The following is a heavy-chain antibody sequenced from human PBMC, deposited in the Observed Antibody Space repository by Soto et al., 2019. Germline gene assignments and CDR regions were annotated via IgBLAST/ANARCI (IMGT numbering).Heavy chain of an antibody. CDR2: ISPSSSTI. V-gene: IGHV3-48*01. Sequence: EVQLVESGGGLVQPGGSLRLSCAASGFTFSSYSMNWVRQAPGKGLEWVSYISPSSSTIYYADSVKGRFTISRDNAKNSLYLQMNSLRAEDTAVYYCVRFMVRPTRYDGMDVWGQGTTVNVSS. CDR3: VRFMVRPTRYDGMDV. CDR1: GFTFSSYS. D-gene: IGHD3-10*01. J-gene: IGHJ6*02.